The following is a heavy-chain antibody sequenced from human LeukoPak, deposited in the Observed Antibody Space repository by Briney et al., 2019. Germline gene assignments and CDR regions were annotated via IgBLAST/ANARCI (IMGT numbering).Heavy chain of an antibody. Sequence: GGSLRLSCAASVFTFSSQRGRWVRQAPGKGQEWVANIKQDGSEKFYVESVKGRFNISRDNAKNSPDLQMNSLRAEDTAVYFCASREETPMREFDHWGQGTLVSVS. V-gene: IGHV3-7*05. CDR3: ASREETPMREFDH. CDR1: VFTFSSQR. J-gene: IGHJ4*02. D-gene: IGHD5-18*01. CDR2: IKQDGSEK.